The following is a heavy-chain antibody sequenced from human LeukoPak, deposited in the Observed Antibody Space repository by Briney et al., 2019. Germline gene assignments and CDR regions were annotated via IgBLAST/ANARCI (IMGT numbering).Heavy chain of an antibody. D-gene: IGHD4-17*01. CDR2: IRYDGSNK. Sequence: GGSLRLSCAASGFIFSIYGMHWVRQAPGKGLEWVAFIRYDGSNKYYADSVKGRFTISRDNSKNTLYLQMNSLRAEDTAVYYCAKDHYGDYRGHDYWGQGTLVTVSS. J-gene: IGHJ4*02. CDR1: GFIFSIYG. CDR3: AKDHYGDYRGHDY. V-gene: IGHV3-30*02.